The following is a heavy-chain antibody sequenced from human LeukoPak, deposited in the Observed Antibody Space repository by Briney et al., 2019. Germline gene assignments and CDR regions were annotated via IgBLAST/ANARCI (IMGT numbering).Heavy chain of an antibody. Sequence: SETLSLTCNVSGGSISSSSYYWGWFRQPPGKGLEWIGSIYYSGSTYYNPSLKSRVTISVDTSKNQFSLKLSSVTAADTAVYYCARLPQIAAAGSFDYWGQGTLVTVSS. V-gene: IGHV4-39*01. J-gene: IGHJ4*02. D-gene: IGHD6-13*01. CDR1: GGSISSSSYY. CDR3: ARLPQIAAAGSFDY. CDR2: IYYSGST.